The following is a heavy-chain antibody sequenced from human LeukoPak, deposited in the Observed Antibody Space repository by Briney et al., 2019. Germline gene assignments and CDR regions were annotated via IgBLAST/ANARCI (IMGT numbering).Heavy chain of an antibody. CDR3: ARRVVAATRGLYYYYYYMDV. CDR2: ISSSGSTI. D-gene: IGHD2-15*01. Sequence: GGSLRLSCAASGFTFSDYYMSWIRQAPGEGVEWVSYISSSGSTIYYADSVKGRFTISRDNAKNSLYLQMNSLRAEDTAVYYCARRVVAATRGLYYYYYYMDVWGKGTTVTVSS. CDR1: GFTFSDYY. J-gene: IGHJ6*03. V-gene: IGHV3-11*01.